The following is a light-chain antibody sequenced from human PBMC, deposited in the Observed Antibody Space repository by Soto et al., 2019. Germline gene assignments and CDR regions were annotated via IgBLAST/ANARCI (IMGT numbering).Light chain of an antibody. CDR1: QSVSSSY. Sequence: EIVLTHSPGTLSLSPCERAALSCSASQSVSSSYLAWYQQKPGQAPRLLIYGASSRATGIPDRFSGSGSGTEFTLTISSLQSEDFAVFYCQQYNQWPITFGQGTRLEI. J-gene: IGKJ5*01. V-gene: IGKV3-20*01. CDR2: GAS. CDR3: QQYNQWPIT.